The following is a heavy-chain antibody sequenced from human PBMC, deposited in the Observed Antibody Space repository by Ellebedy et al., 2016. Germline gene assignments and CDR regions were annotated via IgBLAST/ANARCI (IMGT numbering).Heavy chain of an antibody. V-gene: IGHV4-39*01. CDR3: ASPPYCSSTRCFEGT. J-gene: IGHJ5*02. Sequence: SETLSLXXTVSSGSISNSTYYWGWIRQPPGKGLEYIGSVYYVGSTYYNPSLKSRVTVSVDTSKNQFSLRLTSVTAADTAVYYCASPPYCSSTRCFEGTWGQGTLVTVSS. CDR1: SGSISNSTYY. CDR2: VYYVGST. D-gene: IGHD2-2*01.